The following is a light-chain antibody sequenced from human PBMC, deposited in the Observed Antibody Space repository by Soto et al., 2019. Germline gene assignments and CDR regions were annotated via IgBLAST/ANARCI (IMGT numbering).Light chain of an antibody. CDR3: QQRSNWPPIT. Sequence: EIWLPLSPHTLSLTPGERAPLSCRASQSVSSYLAWYQQKPGQAPRLLIYDASNRATGIPARFSGSGSGTDFTLTISSLEPEDFAVYYCQQRSNWPPITFGQGTRLEIK. V-gene: IGKV3-11*01. CDR1: QSVSSY. J-gene: IGKJ5*01. CDR2: DAS.